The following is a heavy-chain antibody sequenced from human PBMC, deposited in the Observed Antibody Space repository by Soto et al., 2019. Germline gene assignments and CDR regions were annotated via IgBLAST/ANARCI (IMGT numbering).Heavy chain of an antibody. CDR3: ARALDETYYYDCSGYLAY. Sequence: GWSLRLSCAASGFTVSSNYMSWVRQAPGKGLEWVSVIYSGGSTYYADSAKGRFTIPRDNSKNTLYLQMNSLRAEDTAVYYCARALDETYYYDCSGYLAYWGQGTLVTVS. CDR2: IYSGGST. D-gene: IGHD3-22*01. J-gene: IGHJ4*02. V-gene: IGHV3-53*01. CDR1: GFTVSSNY.